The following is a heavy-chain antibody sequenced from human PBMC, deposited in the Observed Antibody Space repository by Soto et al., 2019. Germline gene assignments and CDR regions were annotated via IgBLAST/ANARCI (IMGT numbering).Heavy chain of an antibody. D-gene: IGHD2-15*01. CDR3: TKDRVSDGIYSFDY. CDR1: GFSFSDYS. V-gene: IGHV3-23*05. CDR2: IDLSGTMT. Sequence: EVQLLESGGDLVQSGGSLRLSCAASGFSFSDYSMNWVRQAPGKGLEWVAFIDLSGTMTDYRESVKGRFTLSKDKSMKTVYLQMNSLRVEDAAVYYCTKDRVSDGIYSFDYWGQGALVTVSS. J-gene: IGHJ4*02.